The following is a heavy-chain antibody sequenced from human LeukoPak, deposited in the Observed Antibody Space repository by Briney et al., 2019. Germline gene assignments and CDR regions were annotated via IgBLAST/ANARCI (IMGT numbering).Heavy chain of an antibody. CDR1: GYSISSGYY. Sequence: SETLALTCTVSGYSISSGYYWGWIRQPPGKGLEWIGSMYQSGSTYYNPSLKSRVTISVDTSKNQFSLKLRSVTAADTAVYYCARGKSRGSHIDYWGQGTLVTVSS. CDR2: MYQSGST. J-gene: IGHJ4*02. V-gene: IGHV4-38-2*02. CDR3: ARGKSRGSHIDY. D-gene: IGHD1-26*01.